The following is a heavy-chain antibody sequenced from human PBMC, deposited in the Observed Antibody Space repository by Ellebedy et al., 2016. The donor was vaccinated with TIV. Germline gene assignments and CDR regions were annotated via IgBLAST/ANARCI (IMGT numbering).Heavy chain of an antibody. CDR2: TYDRSKWYN. CDR3: ARYYYDSSGYIDFDAFDI. D-gene: IGHD3-22*01. J-gene: IGHJ3*02. V-gene: IGHV6-1*01. Sequence: SQTLSLTCAISGDSVSSNRDPWNWFRQSPSIGLEWLGRTYDRSKWYNDYAVSVKSRITINPDTSKNQFSLQLNSVTPEDKAVYYCARYYYDSSGYIDFDAFDIWGQGTMVTVSS. CDR1: GDSVSSNRDP.